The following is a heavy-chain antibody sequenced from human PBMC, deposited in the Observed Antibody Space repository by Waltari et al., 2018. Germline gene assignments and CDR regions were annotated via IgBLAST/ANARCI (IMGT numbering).Heavy chain of an antibody. CDR2: INHSGST. D-gene: IGHD1-26*01. CDR1: GGSFSGYY. J-gene: IGHJ5*02. CDR3: ARGPLEWELSWFDP. Sequence: QVQLQQWGAGLLKPSETLSLTCAVYGGSFSGYYWSWIRQPPGKGLEWIGEINHSGSTNYNPSRKSRVTISVDTSKNQFSLKLSSVTAADTAVYYCARGPLEWELSWFDPWGQGTLVTVSS. V-gene: IGHV4-34*01.